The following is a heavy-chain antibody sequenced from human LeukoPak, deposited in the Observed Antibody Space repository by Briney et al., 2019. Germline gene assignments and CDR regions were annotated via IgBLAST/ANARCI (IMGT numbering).Heavy chain of an antibody. V-gene: IGHV4-39*01. CDR1: GGSISSSSYY. J-gene: IGHJ6*03. CDR3: ARQASDYFYYYMDV. CDR2: IYYSGNT. Sequence: SETLSLTCTVSGGSISSSSYYWGWIRQPPGKGLEWIGSIYYSGNTYYNPSLQSRVTISEDTSKNQFSLMLRSVTAADTAVYFCARQASDYFYYYMDVWGKGTTVTVSS.